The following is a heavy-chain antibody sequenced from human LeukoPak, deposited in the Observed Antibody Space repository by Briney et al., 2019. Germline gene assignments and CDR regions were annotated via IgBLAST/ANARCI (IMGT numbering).Heavy chain of an antibody. CDR3: AREAGCSGGSCSIDY. J-gene: IGHJ4*02. Sequence: SETLSLTFTVPGGPISSYYWSWIRQPPGKGLEWIGSIYYSGSTYYNPSLKSRVTISVDTSKNQFSLKLSSVTAADTAVYYCAREAGCSGGSCSIDYWGQGTLVTVSS. D-gene: IGHD2-15*01. CDR1: GGPISSYY. CDR2: IYYSGST. V-gene: IGHV4-59*12.